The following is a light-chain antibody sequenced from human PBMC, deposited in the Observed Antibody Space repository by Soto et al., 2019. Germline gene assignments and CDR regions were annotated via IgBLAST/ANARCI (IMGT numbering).Light chain of an antibody. CDR2: EVS. J-gene: IGLJ2*01. V-gene: IGLV2-18*02. CDR1: SSDVGSYDR. CDR3: ASYTTSSAFVV. Sequence: QSALTQPPSVSASPGQSVTISCTGTSSDVGSYDRVSWYQQPPGTAPKRMIYEVSNRPSGVPDRFSGSKSGNTASLTISGLQAEDEADYFCASYTTSSAFVVFGGGTKLTVL.